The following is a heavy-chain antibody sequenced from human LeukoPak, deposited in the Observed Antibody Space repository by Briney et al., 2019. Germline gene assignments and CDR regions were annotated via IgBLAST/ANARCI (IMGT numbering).Heavy chain of an antibody. Sequence: ASVKVSCKVSGYTLTELSMHWVRQAPGKGLEWMGGFDPEDGETIYAQKFQGRVTMTEDTSTDTVYMELSSLRSEDTAVYYCARGGRLVPNVYVDYWGQGTLVTVSS. J-gene: IGHJ4*02. CDR3: ARGGRLVPNVYVDY. D-gene: IGHD6-6*01. CDR1: GYTLTELS. CDR2: FDPEDGET. V-gene: IGHV1-24*01.